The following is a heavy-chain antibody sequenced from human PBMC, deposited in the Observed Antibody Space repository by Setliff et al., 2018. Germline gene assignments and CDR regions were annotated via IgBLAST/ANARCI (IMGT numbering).Heavy chain of an antibody. V-gene: IGHV4-61*09. CDR3: ARHTIAMSTIISYFDY. CDR2: IDPSGNT. D-gene: IGHD3-10*01. CDR1: GGSISSGSNY. Sequence: SETLSLTCTVSGGSISSGSNYWSWIRQPAGRGLEWIGHIDPSGNTNYHPSLKSRVTISGDTSKNQFSLKMSSMTAADTAVYYCARHTIAMSTIISYFDYWGQGTLVTVSS. J-gene: IGHJ4*02.